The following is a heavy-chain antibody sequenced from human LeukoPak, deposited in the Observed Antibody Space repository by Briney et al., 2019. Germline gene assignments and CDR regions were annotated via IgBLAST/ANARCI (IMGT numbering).Heavy chain of an antibody. CDR3: TTGYYDILTGYRDY. J-gene: IGHJ4*02. D-gene: IGHD3-9*01. CDR1: GFTFSNAW. Sequence: GGSLRLSCAASGFTFSNAWMSWVRQAPGKGLEWVGRIKSKTDGGTTDYAAPVKGRFTISRDDSKNTLYLQMNSLKTEDTAVYYCTTGYYDILTGYRDYWGQGTLVTVSS. CDR2: IKSKTDGGTT. V-gene: IGHV3-15*01.